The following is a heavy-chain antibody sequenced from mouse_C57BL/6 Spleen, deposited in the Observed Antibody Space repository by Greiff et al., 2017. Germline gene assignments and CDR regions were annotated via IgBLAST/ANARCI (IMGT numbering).Heavy chain of an antibody. J-gene: IGHJ2*01. CDR1: GYTFTSYW. CDR3: ARGRLLDY. V-gene: IGHV1-69*01. Sequence: QVQLQQPGAELVMPGASVKLSCTASGYTFTSYWMHWVKQRPGQGLEWIGEIDPSDSYTNYNQKFKGKSTLTVDKSSSTAYMQLSSLTSEDSAVYYCARGRLLDYWGQGTTLTVSS. CDR2: IDPSDSYT. D-gene: IGHD3-2*02.